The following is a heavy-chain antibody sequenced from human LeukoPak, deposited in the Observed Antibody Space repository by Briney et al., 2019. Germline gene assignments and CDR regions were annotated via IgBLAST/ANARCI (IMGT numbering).Heavy chain of an antibody. J-gene: IGHJ6*03. D-gene: IGHD1-26*01. CDR3: ARIRGSHYYYYYMDV. Sequence: GGSLRLSCAASWFTVSSNYMSWVRQAPGKGLEWVSVIYSGGSTYYADSVKGRLTISRDNSKNTLYLQMNSLRAEDTAVYYCARIRGSHYYYYYMDVWGKGTTVTVSS. CDR2: IYSGGST. CDR1: WFTVSSNY. V-gene: IGHV3-53*01.